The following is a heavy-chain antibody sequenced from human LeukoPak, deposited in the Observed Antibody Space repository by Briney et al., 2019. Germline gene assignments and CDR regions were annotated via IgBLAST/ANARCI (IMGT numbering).Heavy chain of an antibody. Sequence: PSETLSLTCTVSGGSISSSSYYWGWIRQPPGKGLEWIGSIYYSGSTYYNPSLKSRVTISVDTSKNQFSLKLSSVTAADTAVYYCARDSVEMATIGVDYWGQGTLVTVSS. CDR2: IYYSGST. D-gene: IGHD5-24*01. V-gene: IGHV4-39*07. CDR3: ARDSVEMATIGVDY. CDR1: GGSISSSSYY. J-gene: IGHJ4*02.